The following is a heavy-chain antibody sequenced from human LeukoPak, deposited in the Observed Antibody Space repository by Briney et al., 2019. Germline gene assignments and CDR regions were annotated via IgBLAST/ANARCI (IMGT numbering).Heavy chain of an antibody. CDR1: GYTFRNYA. Sequence: ASVKVSCKASGYTFRNYAINWVRQAPGQGLEWMGIIDPSGGSTSCAQKFQGRVTMTRDTSTSTVYMELSSLRSEDTAVYYCARSSLNSDYGDYWGQGTLVTVSS. CDR3: ARSSLNSDYGDY. J-gene: IGHJ4*02. CDR2: IDPSGGST. D-gene: IGHD6-19*01. V-gene: IGHV1-46*01.